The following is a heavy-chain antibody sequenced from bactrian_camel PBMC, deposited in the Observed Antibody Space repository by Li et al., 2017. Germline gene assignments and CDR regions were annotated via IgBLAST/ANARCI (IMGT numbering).Heavy chain of an antibody. CDR1: GYPISTYC. CDR3: TPGVY. CDR2: INYAGDST. V-gene: IGHV3S40*01. Sequence: VQLVESRGGSVQAGGSLRLSCAASGYPISTYCMAWFRQAPGKGLEWLATINYAGDSTYYADSVKGRFIISRDDATNTLILQLNSLKTEDTAKYYCTPGVYWGQGTQVTVS. J-gene: IGHJ4*01. D-gene: IGHD2*01.